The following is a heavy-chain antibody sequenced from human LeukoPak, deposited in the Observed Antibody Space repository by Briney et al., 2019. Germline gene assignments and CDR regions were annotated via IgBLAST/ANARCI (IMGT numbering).Heavy chain of an antibody. V-gene: IGHV4-31*03. CDR3: ARTLRGYSYGLFDY. CDR2: IYYSGST. J-gene: IGHJ4*02. Sequence: SQTLSLTCTVSGGSISSGGYYWSWIPQPPGKGLEWIGYIYYSGSTYYNPSLKSRVTISVDTSKNQFSLKLSSVTAADTAVYYCARTLRGYSYGLFDYWGQGTLVTVSS. D-gene: IGHD5-18*01. CDR1: GGSISSGGYY.